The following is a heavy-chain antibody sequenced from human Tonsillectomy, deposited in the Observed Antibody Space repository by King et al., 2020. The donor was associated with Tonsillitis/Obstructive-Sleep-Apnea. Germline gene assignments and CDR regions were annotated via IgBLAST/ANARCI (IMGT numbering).Heavy chain of an antibody. CDR1: GFTFSNFA. J-gene: IGHJ3*02. CDR2: ISSDGGST. D-gene: IGHD6-25*01. Sequence: VQLVESGGDLVQPGGSLRLSCSASGFTFSNFAIHWVRQAPGKGLEYVSAISSDGGSTYYADSVKGRFTISRDNSKNTLYLQMNSLRAEDTAVYYCVKVGYRANSSGYHAFDIWGRGTMVAVSS. V-gene: IGHV3-64D*06. CDR3: VKVGYRANSSGYHAFDI.